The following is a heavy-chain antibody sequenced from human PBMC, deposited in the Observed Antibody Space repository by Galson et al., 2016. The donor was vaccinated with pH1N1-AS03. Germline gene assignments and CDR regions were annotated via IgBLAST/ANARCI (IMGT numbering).Heavy chain of an antibody. D-gene: IGHD6-13*01. J-gene: IGHJ4*02. CDR1: GYSISSGYY. CDR2: IYHSGST. V-gene: IGHV4-38-2*02. Sequence: ETLSLTCAVSGYSISSGYYWGWIRQPPGKGLEWIGSIYHSGSTYYNPPLKSRITISVDTSKNQFSLNLYSVTAADTAVYYCAREGAAADPDDSWGQGTLVTVSS. CDR3: AREGAAADPDDS.